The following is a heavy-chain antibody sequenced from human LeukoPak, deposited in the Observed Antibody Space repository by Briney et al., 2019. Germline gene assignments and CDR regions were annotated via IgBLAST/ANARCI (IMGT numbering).Heavy chain of an antibody. Sequence: ASVKVSCKASGYTFTIHGISWVRQAPGQRLEWMGWISAYNGNTNYAQKIQGRVTMTTDTSTSTAYMELRSLRSDDTAVYYCARSLYIGSHDGWFDPWGQGTLVTVSS. CDR1: GYTFTIHG. CDR3: ARSLYIGSHDGWFDP. V-gene: IGHV1-18*01. J-gene: IGHJ5*02. CDR2: ISAYNGNT. D-gene: IGHD1-26*01.